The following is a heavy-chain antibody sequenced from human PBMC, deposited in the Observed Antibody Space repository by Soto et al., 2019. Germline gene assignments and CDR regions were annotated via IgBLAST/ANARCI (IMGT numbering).Heavy chain of an antibody. CDR2: IIPIFGTA. CDR1: GGTFSSYA. D-gene: IGHD2-21*02. Sequence: QVQLVQSGAEVKKPGSSVKVSCKASGGTFSSYAISWVRQAPGQGLEWMRGIIPIFGTANYAQKFQGRVTITADESTSTAYMELSSLRSEDTAVYYCASHIYCGGDCYSDYWGQGTLVTVSS. CDR3: ASHIYCGGDCYSDY. J-gene: IGHJ4*02. V-gene: IGHV1-69*01.